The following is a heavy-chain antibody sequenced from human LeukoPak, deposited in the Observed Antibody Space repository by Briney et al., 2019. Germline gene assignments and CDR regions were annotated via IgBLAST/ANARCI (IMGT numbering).Heavy chain of an antibody. V-gene: IGHV3-23*01. CDR2: ISGSGGST. CDR1: GFTFSSYA. CDR3: AKDPNSRGIAAAGSDY. D-gene: IGHD6-13*01. Sequence: GGSLRLSCAASGFTFSSYAMSWVRQAPGKGLEWVSAISGSGGSTYYADSVKGRFTISRDNSKNTLYLQMNSLRAEDTAVYYCAKDPNSRGIAAAGSDYWGQGTLVTVSS. J-gene: IGHJ4*02.